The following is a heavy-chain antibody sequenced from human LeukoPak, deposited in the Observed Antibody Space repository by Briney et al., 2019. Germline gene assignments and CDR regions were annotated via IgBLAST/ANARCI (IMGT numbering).Heavy chain of an antibody. CDR2: INHSRST. Sequence: SETLSLTCAVYGGSFSGYYWSWIRQPPGKGLEWIGEINHSRSTNYNPSLKSRVTISVDTSKNQFSLKLSSVTAADTAVYYCARGPSDEYDSSGYYYYYGMDVWGQGTTVTVSS. CDR1: GGSFSGYY. V-gene: IGHV4-34*01. D-gene: IGHD3-22*01. J-gene: IGHJ6*02. CDR3: ARGPSDEYDSSGYYYYYGMDV.